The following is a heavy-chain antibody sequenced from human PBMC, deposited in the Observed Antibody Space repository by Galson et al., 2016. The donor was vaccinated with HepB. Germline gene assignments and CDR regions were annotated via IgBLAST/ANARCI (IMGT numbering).Heavy chain of an antibody. Sequence: PALVKPTQTLTLTCTFSGFSLSTRGVGVGWIRQPPGKALEWLALIYWDDDKRYSPSLNSRLTITKDTSKNQVVLTMTNMAPVDTATYYCTHSMSSTFGGVIAKYYFDYWGQGTLVTVSS. CDR2: IYWDDDK. CDR1: GFSLSTRGVG. CDR3: THSMSSTFGGVIAKYYFDY. V-gene: IGHV2-5*02. D-gene: IGHD3-16*02. J-gene: IGHJ4*02.